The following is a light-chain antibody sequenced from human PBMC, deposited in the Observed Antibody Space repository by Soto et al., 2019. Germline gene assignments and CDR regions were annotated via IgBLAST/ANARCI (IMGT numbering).Light chain of an antibody. CDR2: AAS. V-gene: IGKV1-9*01. J-gene: IGKJ5*01. CDR1: QVISTS. Sequence: DMQMTQSPSSLSACGVGVGRISFLASQVISTSLAWYQVKPGKAPKLLIYAASTLESGVPSRFSATVSGTEFSLTITSLQPEDFATYYCQQLFDSPITFGQGTRLEIK. CDR3: QQLFDSPIT.